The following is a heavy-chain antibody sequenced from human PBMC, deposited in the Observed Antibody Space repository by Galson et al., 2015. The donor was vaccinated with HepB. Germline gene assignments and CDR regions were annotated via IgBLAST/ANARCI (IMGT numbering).Heavy chain of an antibody. D-gene: IGHD5-12*01. CDR3: ARWRGYSGDDSVGWFDP. CDR2: IIPIFGTA. V-gene: IGHV1-69*13. Sequence: SVKVSCKASGGTFSSYAISWVRQAPGQGLEWMGGIIPIFGTANYAQKFQGRVTITADESTSTAYMELSSLRSEDTAVYYCARWRGYSGDDSVGWFDPWGQGTLVTVSS. J-gene: IGHJ5*02. CDR1: GGTFSSYA.